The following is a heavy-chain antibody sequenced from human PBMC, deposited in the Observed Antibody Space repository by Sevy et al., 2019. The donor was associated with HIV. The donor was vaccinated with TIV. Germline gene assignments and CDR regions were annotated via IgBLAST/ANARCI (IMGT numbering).Heavy chain of an antibody. V-gene: IGHV1-18*01. CDR2: ISPFHGNT. D-gene: IGHD3-16*01. CDR1: GYSFTTYA. CDR3: ARVFGGRLYNGRFDP. Sequence: ASVKVSCKASGYSFTTYAITWVRQAPGQGREWMGWISPFHGNTNYAQKLQGRVSMTTDTSTSTAYMELTSLRSDDTAVYYCARVFGGRLYNGRFDPWGQGILVTVSS. J-gene: IGHJ5*02.